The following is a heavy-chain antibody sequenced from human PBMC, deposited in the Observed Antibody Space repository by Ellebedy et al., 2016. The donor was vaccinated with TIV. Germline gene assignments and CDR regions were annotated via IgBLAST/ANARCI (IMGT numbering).Heavy chain of an antibody. J-gene: IGHJ4*02. CDR1: GFTFSSYA. CDR3: AKSPRPSTVTSFDH. V-gene: IGHV3-30*18. Sequence: GGSLRLXXAASGFTFSSYAMHWVRQAPGKGLEWVAFISYEGSNKHYADSVRGRFTISRDNFKNTLFLQLNSLRPEDTAVFYCAKSPRPSTVTSFDHWGQGTLVTVSS. D-gene: IGHD4-17*01. CDR2: ISYEGSNK.